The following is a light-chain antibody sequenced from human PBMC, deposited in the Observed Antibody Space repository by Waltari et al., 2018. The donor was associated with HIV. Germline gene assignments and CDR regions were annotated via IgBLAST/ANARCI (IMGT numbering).Light chain of an antibody. CDR2: EVS. V-gene: IGLV2-23*02. CDR1: SSDVGSYNL. Sequence: QSALTQPASVSGSPGQTINISCTGSSSDVGSYNLVSWYQQHPGKAPKLMIYEVSTRPSGVSDRFSGSKYGNPASLTISGLQAEDEADYYCCSYAGSSTFDVFGGGTKLTVL. CDR3: CSYAGSSTFDV. J-gene: IGLJ2*01.